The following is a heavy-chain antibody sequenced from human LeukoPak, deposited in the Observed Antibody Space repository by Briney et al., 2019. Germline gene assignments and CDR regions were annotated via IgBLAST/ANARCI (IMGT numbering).Heavy chain of an antibody. V-gene: IGHV3-20*04. CDR1: GFTFDNYA. CDR2: INWNGGST. D-gene: IGHD2-2*01. Sequence: GGSLRLSCAVSGFTFDNYAMNWVRQGPGKGLEWVSGINWNGGSTGYADSVKGRFTISRDNAKNSLYLQMNSLRAEDTAVYYCAKVRSTSCYAALDYWGQGTLVIVSS. CDR3: AKVRSTSCYAALDY. J-gene: IGHJ4*02.